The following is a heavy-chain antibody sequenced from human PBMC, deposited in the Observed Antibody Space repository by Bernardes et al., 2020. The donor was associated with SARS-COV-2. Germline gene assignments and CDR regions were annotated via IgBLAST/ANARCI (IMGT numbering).Heavy chain of an antibody. Sequence: GGSLRLSCAASGFTFSSYSMDWVRQAPGKGLEWVSYISSSSSTIYYADSVKGRFTISRHNSKNTLYLQMNSLRAEDTAVYYCALTTYYYDSSGYFYWGQGTLVTVSS. J-gene: IGHJ4*02. CDR2: ISSSSSTI. V-gene: IGHV3-48*01. CDR3: ALTTYYYDSSGYFY. CDR1: GFTFSSYS. D-gene: IGHD3-22*01.